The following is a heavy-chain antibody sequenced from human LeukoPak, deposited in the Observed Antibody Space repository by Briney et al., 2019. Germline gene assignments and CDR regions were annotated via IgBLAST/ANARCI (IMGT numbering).Heavy chain of an antibody. D-gene: IGHD5-12*01. V-gene: IGHV3-7*03. CDR3: ARDSHIVATIGGVDY. Sequence: ETLSLTCTVSGVSISSSSYYWGWVRQAPGKGLEWVANIKQDGSEKYYVDSVKGRFTISRDNAKNSLYLQMNSLRAEDTAVYYCARDSHIVATIGGVDYWGQGTLVTVSS. CDR1: GVSISSSSYY. CDR2: IKQDGSEK. J-gene: IGHJ4*02.